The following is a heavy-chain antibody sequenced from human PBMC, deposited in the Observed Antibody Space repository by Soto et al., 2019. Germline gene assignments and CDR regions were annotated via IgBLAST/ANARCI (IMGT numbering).Heavy chain of an antibody. J-gene: IGHJ4*02. Sequence: EVQLLESGGGLVQSGGSLRLSCAASGFTFSNYGMTWVRQAPGKGLEWVSAISGSGGSTYYADSVKGRFTISWDNSKNTLYLQMNSLRAEDTAVYYCAKGMELYSSGWFPFFDYWGQGTLVTVSS. CDR2: ISGSGGST. D-gene: IGHD6-19*01. V-gene: IGHV3-23*01. CDR3: AKGMELYSSGWFPFFDY. CDR1: GFTFSNYG.